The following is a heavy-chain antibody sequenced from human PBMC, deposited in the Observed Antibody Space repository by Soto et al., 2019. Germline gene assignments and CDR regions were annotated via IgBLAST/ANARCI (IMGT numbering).Heavy chain of an antibody. J-gene: IGHJ3*01. CDR3: ARRYYFDSSGYADALDV. V-gene: IGHV4-30-4*01. D-gene: IGHD3-22*01. CDR2: VFYKGNT. Sequence: QVHLQESGPGLVKPSQTLSLTCTVSGDSISSGEYYWAWICQPPRKGLGWNGYVFYKGNTYYNPSLKSRLSIDVDTAKSQFSLRLSSVTAADTAVYYCARRYYFDSSGYADALDVWGQGTNVIVSS. CDR1: GDSISSGEYY.